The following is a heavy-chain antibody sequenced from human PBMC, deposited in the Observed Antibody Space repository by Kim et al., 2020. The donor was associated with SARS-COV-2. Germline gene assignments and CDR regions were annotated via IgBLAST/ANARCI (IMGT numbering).Heavy chain of an antibody. D-gene: IGHD3-3*01. CDR2: IYYSGST. CDR3: ARLRFLEWLSPAYYMDV. Sequence: SETLSLTCTVSGGSISSYYWSWIRQPPGKGLEWIGYIYYSGSTNYNPSLKSRVTISVDTSKNQFSLKLRSVTAADTAVYYCARLRFLEWLSPAYYMDVWGEGTTGTVSS. CDR1: GGSISSYY. J-gene: IGHJ6*03. V-gene: IGHV4-59*08.